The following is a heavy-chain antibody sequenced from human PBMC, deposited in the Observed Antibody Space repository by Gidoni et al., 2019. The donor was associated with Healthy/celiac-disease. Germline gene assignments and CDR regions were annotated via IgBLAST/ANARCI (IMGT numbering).Heavy chain of an antibody. D-gene: IGHD4-17*01. CDR3: ARAPATTVTTTNWFDP. CDR2: IYYSGST. V-gene: IGHV4-30-4*07. CDR1: RGSIRRGGYS. J-gene: IGHJ5*02. Sequence: QVQLQESGPGLVKPSQTLSLTCAVSRGSIRRGGYSWSWIRQPPGKGLEWIGYIYYSGSTYYNPSLKSRVTISVDTSKNQFSLKLSSVTAADTAVYYCARAPATTVTTTNWFDPWGQGTLVTVSS.